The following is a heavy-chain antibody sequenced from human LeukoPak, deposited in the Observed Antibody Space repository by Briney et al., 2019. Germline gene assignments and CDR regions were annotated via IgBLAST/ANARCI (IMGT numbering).Heavy chain of an antibody. CDR1: GFTFSSYN. CDR3: ARVIGSGSYWFDP. D-gene: IGHD1-26*01. J-gene: IGHJ5*02. CDR2: ISSSSSTV. Sequence: GGSLRLSCAASGFTFSSYNMNWVRQAPGRGLEWVSYISSSSSTVYYADSVKGRFTISRDNAKNSLYLQMNSLRAEDTALYHCARVIGSGSYWFDPWGQGTLVTVSS. V-gene: IGHV3-48*04.